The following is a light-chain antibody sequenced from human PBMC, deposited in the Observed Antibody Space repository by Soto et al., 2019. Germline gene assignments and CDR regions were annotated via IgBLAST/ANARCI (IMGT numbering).Light chain of an antibody. V-gene: IGKV3-20*01. CDR2: GSS. CDR1: QIVSTTY. J-gene: IGKJ2*01. CDR3: QQYGSSPMYT. Sequence: EIVLTQSPGTLSLSPGERATLSCRASQIVSTTYLAWYQQKPGQAPRLLIYGSSSRAPGIPDRFSGSGSGTDFTLTISRLEPEDFAVYYCQQYGSSPMYTFGQWTKLEIK.